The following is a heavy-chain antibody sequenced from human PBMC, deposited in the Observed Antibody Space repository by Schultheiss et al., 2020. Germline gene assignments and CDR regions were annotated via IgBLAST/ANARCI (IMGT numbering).Heavy chain of an antibody. CDR2: ISSSSSYI. Sequence: GGSLTLSCAASGFTFSSYAMSWVRQAPGKGLEWVSAISSSSSYIYYADSVKGRFTISRDNAKNSLYLQMNSLRAEDTAVYYCARDRRSNYYDSSGPLDYWGQGTLVTVSS. J-gene: IGHJ4*02. V-gene: IGHV3-21*01. CDR1: GFTFSSYA. D-gene: IGHD3-22*01. CDR3: ARDRRSNYYDSSGPLDY.